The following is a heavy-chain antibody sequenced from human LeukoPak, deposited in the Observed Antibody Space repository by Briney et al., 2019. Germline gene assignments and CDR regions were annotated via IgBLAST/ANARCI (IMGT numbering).Heavy chain of an antibody. D-gene: IGHD5-12*01. CDR3: SSATISPDAFDI. Sequence: SETLSLTCTVSGGSISNYYWSGIRQPPRKGLEWIGYIYYSWSTNYNPSLKSRVTTSVDTSKNQFSLKLSSVTAADTAVYYCSSATISPDAFDIWGQGTMVTVSS. J-gene: IGHJ3*02. V-gene: IGHV4-59*01. CDR2: IYYSWST. CDR1: GGSISNYY.